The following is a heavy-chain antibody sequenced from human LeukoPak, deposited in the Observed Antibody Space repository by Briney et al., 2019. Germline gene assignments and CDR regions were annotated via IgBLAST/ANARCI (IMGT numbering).Heavy chain of an antibody. J-gene: IGHJ6*02. CDR1: GGSFSGYY. Sequence: SETLSLTCAVYGGSFSGYYWSWIRQPPGKGQEWIGEINHSGSTNYNPSLKSRVTISVDTSKNQFSLKLSSVTAADTAVYYCARAFWGSYRYNRPPRGTASYYYYYGMDVWGQGTTVTVSS. D-gene: IGHD3-16*02. V-gene: IGHV4-34*01. CDR2: INHSGST. CDR3: ARAFWGSYRYNRPPRGTASYYYYYGMDV.